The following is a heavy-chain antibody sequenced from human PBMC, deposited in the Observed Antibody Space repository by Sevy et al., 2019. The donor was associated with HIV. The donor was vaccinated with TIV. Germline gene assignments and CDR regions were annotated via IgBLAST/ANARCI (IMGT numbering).Heavy chain of an antibody. Sequence: GGSLRLSCAASGFTFSSYAMSWVRQAPGKGLEWVSAISGSGGSTYYADSVKGRFTISRDNSKNTLYLQMNSLRAEDTAVYYCAKALDHSSSWYPNNWFGPWGQGTLVTVSS. V-gene: IGHV3-23*01. J-gene: IGHJ5*02. CDR1: GFTFSSYA. CDR2: ISGSGGST. CDR3: AKALDHSSSWYPNNWFGP. D-gene: IGHD6-13*01.